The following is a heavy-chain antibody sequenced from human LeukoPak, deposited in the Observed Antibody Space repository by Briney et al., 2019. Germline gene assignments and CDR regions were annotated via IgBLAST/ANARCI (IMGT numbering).Heavy chain of an antibody. CDR2: ISGSGGST. Sequence: GGSLRLSCAASGFTFSSYGMSWVRQAPGKGLEWVSAISGSGGSTYYADSVKGRFTISRDNSKNTLYLQMNSLRAEDTAVYYCARDEGSSYGWRYFDYWGQGTLVTVSS. J-gene: IGHJ4*02. CDR1: GFTFSSYG. V-gene: IGHV3-23*01. D-gene: IGHD5-18*01. CDR3: ARDEGSSYGWRYFDY.